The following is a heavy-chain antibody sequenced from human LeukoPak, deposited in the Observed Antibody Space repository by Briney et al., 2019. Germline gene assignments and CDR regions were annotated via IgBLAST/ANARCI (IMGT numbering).Heavy chain of an antibody. CDR1: GGSISSGDYY. D-gene: IGHD3-16*02. CDR3: ARESTFGGVIGQNWFDP. CDR2: IYYSGST. V-gene: IGHV4-30-4*01. J-gene: IGHJ5*02. Sequence: SETLSLTCTVSGGSISSGDYYWSWIRQPPGKGLEWIGYIYYSGSTYYNPSLKSRVTISVDTSKNQFSLKLGSVTAADTAVYYCARESTFGGVIGQNWFDPWGQGTLVTVSS.